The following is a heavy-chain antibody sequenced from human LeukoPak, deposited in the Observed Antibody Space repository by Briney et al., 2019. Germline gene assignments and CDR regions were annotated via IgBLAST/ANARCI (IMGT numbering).Heavy chain of an antibody. Sequence: ASVKVSCKASGYTFTSYGISWVRQAPGQGLEWMGWISAYNGNTNYAQKLQGGVTMTTDTSTSIAYMELRSLRSDDTAVYYCAREVSVAGIDYMDPWGKGTTVTVSS. CDR3: AREVSVAGIDYMDP. J-gene: IGHJ6*03. V-gene: IGHV1-18*01. D-gene: IGHD6-19*01. CDR2: ISAYNGNT. CDR1: GYTFTSYG.